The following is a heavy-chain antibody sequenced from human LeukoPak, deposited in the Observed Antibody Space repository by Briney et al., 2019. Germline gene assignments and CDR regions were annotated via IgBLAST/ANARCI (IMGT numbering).Heavy chain of an antibody. CDR1: GYSISGGYF. CDR3: TRVTRNSGWFFDY. CDR2: TAHRGNT. Sequence: SETLSLTCDVSGYSISGGYFWGWIRQPPGMVLEWIGSTAHRGNTYYNPSLKGRVSISTDGSKNQFSLSLTSVTAADTATYYCTRVTRNSGWFFDYWGPGTLATVHS. V-gene: IGHV4-38-2*01. J-gene: IGHJ4*02. D-gene: IGHD6-19*01.